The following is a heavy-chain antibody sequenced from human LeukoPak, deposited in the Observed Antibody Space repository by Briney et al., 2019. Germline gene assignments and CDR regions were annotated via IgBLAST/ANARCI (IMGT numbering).Heavy chain of an antibody. CDR1: GFTVSSHY. V-gene: IGHV3-66*02. CDR3: AREFVGGYYLDY. CDR2: IYSGGRT. Sequence: SGGSLRLSCAASGFTVSSHYMSWVRQAPGKGPEWVSVIYSGGRTYYADSVKGRFTISRDNSKNTLYLQMNSLRAEDTAVYYCAREFVGGYYLDYWGQGTLVTVSS. J-gene: IGHJ4*02. D-gene: IGHD3-22*01.